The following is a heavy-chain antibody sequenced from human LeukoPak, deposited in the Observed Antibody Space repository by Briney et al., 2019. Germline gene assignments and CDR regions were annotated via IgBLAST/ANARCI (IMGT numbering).Heavy chain of an antibody. CDR1: GFTVSSNY. Sequence: GGSLRLSCAASGFTVSSNYMSWVRQAPGKGLEWVSVIYSGGSTYYADSVKGRFTISRDNSKNTLYLQMNSLRAEDTAVYYCARVSLVAAGGIDYWGQGTLVTVSS. D-gene: IGHD6-13*01. J-gene: IGHJ4*02. CDR2: IYSGGST. V-gene: IGHV3-53*01. CDR3: ARVSLVAAGGIDY.